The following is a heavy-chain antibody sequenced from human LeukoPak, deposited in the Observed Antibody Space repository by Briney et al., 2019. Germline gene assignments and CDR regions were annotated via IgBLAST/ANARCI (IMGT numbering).Heavy chain of an antibody. CDR3: AKEKTSAYDFDY. D-gene: IGHD5-12*01. Sequence: GGSLRLSCAASGFTFSIHAMSWVRQAPGKGLEWVSTISGTGGNTHYAGSVKGRFTISRDNSKNTLYLQMNSPRAEDTAVYYCAKEKTSAYDFDYWGQGTLVTVSS. CDR1: GFTFSIHA. CDR2: ISGTGGNT. V-gene: IGHV3-23*01. J-gene: IGHJ4*02.